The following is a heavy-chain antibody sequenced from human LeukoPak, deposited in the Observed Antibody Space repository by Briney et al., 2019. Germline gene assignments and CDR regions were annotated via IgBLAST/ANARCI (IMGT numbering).Heavy chain of an antibody. J-gene: IGHJ5*02. CDR1: GGSISSGGYY. Sequence: SQTLSLTCTVSGGSISSGGYYWSWIRQHPGKGLEWIGYIYYSGSTYYNPSLKSRVTISVDTSKNQFSLKLSSVTAADTAVYYCARDWRITMVRGLRPGLRSWFDPWGQGTLVTVSS. CDR3: ARDWRITMVRGLRPGLRSWFDP. V-gene: IGHV4-31*03. CDR2: IYYSGST. D-gene: IGHD3-10*01.